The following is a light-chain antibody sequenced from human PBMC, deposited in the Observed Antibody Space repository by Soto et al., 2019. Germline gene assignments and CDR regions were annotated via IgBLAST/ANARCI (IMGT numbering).Light chain of an antibody. CDR3: QQDNSCPRT. Sequence: EIVMTQSPATLSVSPGERATLSCRASQSVSSNLAWYQQKPGHAPRILIYGASTGATGIPARFSGSGSGTEFTLTITSLQSEDFAAYYCQQDNSCPRTFGQGT. V-gene: IGKV3-15*01. CDR1: QSVSSN. CDR2: GAS. J-gene: IGKJ1*01.